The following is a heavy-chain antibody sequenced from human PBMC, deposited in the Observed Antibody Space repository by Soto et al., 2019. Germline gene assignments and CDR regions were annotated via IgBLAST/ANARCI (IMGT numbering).Heavy chain of an antibody. J-gene: IGHJ5*02. CDR3: ARDTYYYDSSGYYH. CDR1: GFIFSSYA. Sequence: GGSLRLSCAASGFIFSSYAMHWVRQAPGKGLEWVAVISYDGSNKYYADSVKGRFTISRDNSKNTLYLQMNSLRAEDTAVYYCARDTYYYDSSGYYHWGQGTLVTVSS. D-gene: IGHD3-22*01. V-gene: IGHV3-30-3*01. CDR2: ISYDGSNK.